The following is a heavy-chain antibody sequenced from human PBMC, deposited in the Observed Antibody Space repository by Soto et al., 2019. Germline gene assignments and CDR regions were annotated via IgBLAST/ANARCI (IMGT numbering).Heavy chain of an antibody. CDR2: INPNSGGT. Sequence: GASMKVSRKASGYTFTRYYMHWVRQAPGQGLEGMGWINPNSGGTNYAQRFQGWVTMTRDTSISTAYMELSRLRSDDTAVYYCARDQGTSRATTVTTLYYYYYGMDVWGQGTTVTVSS. D-gene: IGHD4-17*01. CDR3: ARDQGTSRATTVTTLYYYYYGMDV. J-gene: IGHJ6*02. CDR1: GYTFTRYY. V-gene: IGHV1-2*04.